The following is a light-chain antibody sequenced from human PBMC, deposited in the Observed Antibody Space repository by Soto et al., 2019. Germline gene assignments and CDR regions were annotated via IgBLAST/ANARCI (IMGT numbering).Light chain of an antibody. CDR2: GAS. CDR3: QQRRSWPRIT. V-gene: IGKV3-11*01. J-gene: IGKJ5*01. CDR1: QSVSGN. Sequence: EVVLTRLPATLSVSPGDGVTLSCRTSQSVSGNLAWSQQRPGQAPRLLIYGASTRATGIPARFSGSGSGTEFTLTISSLEPEDFAVYYCQQRRSWPRITFGQGTRLEIK.